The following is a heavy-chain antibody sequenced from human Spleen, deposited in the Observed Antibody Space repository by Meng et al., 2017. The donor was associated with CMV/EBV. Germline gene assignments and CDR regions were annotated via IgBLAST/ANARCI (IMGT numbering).Heavy chain of an antibody. D-gene: IGHD1-26*01. CDR3: ARDRGWELLDY. V-gene: IGHV4-61*03. Sequence: FTVSGGSVSGDAYFWTWIRQPPGKGLEWIGCIYDSGITSYNPSLKSRVTISVDTSKNHFSLKLSSVTAADTAVYYCARDRGWELLDYWGQGTLVTVSS. CDR2: IYDSGIT. J-gene: IGHJ4*02. CDR1: GGSVSGDAYF.